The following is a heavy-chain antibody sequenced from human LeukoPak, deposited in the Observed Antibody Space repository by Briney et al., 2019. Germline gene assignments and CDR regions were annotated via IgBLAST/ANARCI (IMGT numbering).Heavy chain of an antibody. CDR3: ARWGDVYWYFDL. V-gene: IGHV4-39*01. CDR2: IYYSGST. D-gene: IGHD3-16*01. Sequence: PSETLSLTCTVSGGSISSSSYYWGWIRQPPGKGLGWIGSIYYSGSTYYNPSLKSRVTISVDTSKNQFSLKLSSVTAADTAVYYCARWGDVYWYFDLWGRGTLVTVSS. J-gene: IGHJ2*01. CDR1: GGSISSSSYY.